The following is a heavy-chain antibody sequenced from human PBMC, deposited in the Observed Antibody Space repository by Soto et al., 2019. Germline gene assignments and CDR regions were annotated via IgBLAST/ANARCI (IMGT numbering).Heavy chain of an antibody. Sequence: QVQLQESGPGLVKPSQTLSLTCTVSGGSISSGGYYWSWIRQHPGKGLEWIGYIYYSGSTYYNPSLKSRVTISVDTSKNQFSLKLSSVTAADTAVYYCARDPAKGSSWSFYYYGMDVWGQGTTVTVSS. J-gene: IGHJ6*02. CDR3: ARDPAKGSSWSFYYYGMDV. D-gene: IGHD6-13*01. CDR1: GGSISSGGYY. V-gene: IGHV4-31*03. CDR2: IYYSGST.